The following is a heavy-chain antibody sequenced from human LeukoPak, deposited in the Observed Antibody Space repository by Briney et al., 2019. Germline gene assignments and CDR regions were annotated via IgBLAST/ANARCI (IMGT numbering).Heavy chain of an antibody. D-gene: IGHD3-10*01. CDR2: MYHSGST. V-gene: IGHV4-38-2*02. CDR1: GYSISSAYY. CDR3: ASDFRGP. Sequence: SETLSLTCSVSGYSISSAYYWGWIRQPPGKGLEWIGTMYHSGSTNYNPSPKSRVTISVDTSKNQFSLKLSSVTAADTAVYYCASDFRGPWGQGTLVTVSS. J-gene: IGHJ5*02.